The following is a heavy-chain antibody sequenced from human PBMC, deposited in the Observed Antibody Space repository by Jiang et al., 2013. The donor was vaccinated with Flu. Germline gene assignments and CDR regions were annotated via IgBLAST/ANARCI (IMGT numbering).Heavy chain of an antibody. CDR2: VYHSGSY. D-gene: IGHD1-1*01. J-gene: IGHJ5*02. CDR1: GLSLFNNY. V-gene: IGHV4-38-2*01. Sequence: SLTCAVSGLSLFNNYWGWIRQPPGKGLEWIGTVYHSGSYYSNPSLESRVTFTVDTSRNQFSLQLSSATAADSAMYYCARHWFRSERRSVNWFDPWGQGILVTVSS. CDR3: ARHWFRSERRSVNWFDP.